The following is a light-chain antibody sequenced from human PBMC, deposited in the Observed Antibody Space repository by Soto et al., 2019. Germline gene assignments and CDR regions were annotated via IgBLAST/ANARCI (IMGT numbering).Light chain of an antibody. Sequence: EIVMTQSPATLSVFPGERATLSCRASQSVSTNLAWYQQEPGQAPRLRIYGASARATGIPARFRGSGSGTEVPLTISSLQAEYFAVDYCHQYNNWPPYTFGKGTKLEIK. J-gene: IGKJ2*01. V-gene: IGKV3-15*01. CDR1: QSVSTN. CDR3: HQYNNWPPYT. CDR2: GAS.